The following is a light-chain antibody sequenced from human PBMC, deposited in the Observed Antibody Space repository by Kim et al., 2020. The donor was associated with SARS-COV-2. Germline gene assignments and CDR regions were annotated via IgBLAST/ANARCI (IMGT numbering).Light chain of an antibody. J-gene: IGKJ2*01. Sequence: SASTGDRVTITCRASQGISSYLAWYQQKPGKAPKLLIYAASTLQSGVPSRFSGSGSGTDFTLSISCLQPEDFATYYCQQYYNYPYTFGQGTKLEI. V-gene: IGKV1-8*01. CDR3: QQYYNYPYT. CDR2: AAS. CDR1: QGISSY.